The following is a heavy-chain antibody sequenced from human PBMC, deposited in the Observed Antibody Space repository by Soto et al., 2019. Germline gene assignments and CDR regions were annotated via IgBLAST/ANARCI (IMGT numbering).Heavy chain of an antibody. J-gene: IGHJ6*02. CDR2: IIPFFHAP. V-gene: IGHV1-69*13. CDR3: AKSRAAAPPRVGMDV. D-gene: IGHD6-25*01. Sequence: SVKVSCKASGGTFGKNAFSWVRQAPGQGLEWMGGIIPFFHAPNYARKFQGRVTITADESMNMVFMEMSSLRSEDTAIYYCAKSRAAAPPRVGMDVWGQGTTVTVSS. CDR1: GGTFGKNA.